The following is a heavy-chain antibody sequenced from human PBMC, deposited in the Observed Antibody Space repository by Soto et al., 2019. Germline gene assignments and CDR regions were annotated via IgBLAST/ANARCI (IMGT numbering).Heavy chain of an antibody. J-gene: IGHJ3*02. CDR2: IYSGGLT. Sequence: EVQLVESGGDLIQPGGSLRLSCAVSGFNVSDDFMNWVRQAPGKGLEWVSIIYSGGLTYYADSVKGRFSISRDNSKNKLYLQMDSLRAADTDMYYCATHQAYGGHGDACDIWSQGTMVTVCS. D-gene: IGHD4-17*01. CDR3: ATHQAYGGHGDACDI. CDR1: GFNVSDDF. V-gene: IGHV3-53*01.